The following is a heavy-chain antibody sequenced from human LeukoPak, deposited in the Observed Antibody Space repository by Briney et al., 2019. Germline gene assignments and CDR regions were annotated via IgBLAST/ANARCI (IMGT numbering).Heavy chain of an antibody. V-gene: IGHV3-11*01. CDR2: IPTSGISV. CDR3: TRAEGLGPGAHFDQ. Sequence: GGSLRLSCAASGFSFSRFYMSWVRQTPGKALEWISYIPTSGISVQYADFVRGRFTASRDDAMNSLHLQMDSLRVEDTAVYYCTRAEGLGPGAHFDQWGQGALVIVSS. CDR1: GFSFSRFY. J-gene: IGHJ4*02.